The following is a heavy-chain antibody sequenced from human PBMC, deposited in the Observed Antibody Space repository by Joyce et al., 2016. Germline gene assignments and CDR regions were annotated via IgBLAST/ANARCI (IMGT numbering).Heavy chain of an antibody. Sequence: EVQLLESGGGLAQPGGSLRLSCAASGFTFRNYVMNWGRQAPGKGLEWVSTISVSGSNTAYADSMKVRLFISRDNSKNMVFLLMNGLRTDDTAVYYCVKGEVGTPLNWGQGTLVTVSS. CDR2: ISVSGSNT. CDR1: GFTFRNYV. D-gene: IGHD4-23*01. J-gene: IGHJ4*01. CDR3: VKGEVGTPLN. V-gene: IGHV3-23*01.